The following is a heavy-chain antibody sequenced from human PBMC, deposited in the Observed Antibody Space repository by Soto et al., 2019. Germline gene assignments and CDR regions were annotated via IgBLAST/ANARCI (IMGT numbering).Heavy chain of an antibody. CDR2: INSDGSDT. V-gene: IGHV3-74*01. J-gene: IGHJ6*02. Sequence: EVQLVESGGGLVQPGGSLRLSCAASGFTFSRYWMHWVRQAPGKGLVWVSRINSDGSDTYYADSVKGRFTISRDNAKYTVYLQMNSLRAEDTAVYYCASPYMYSSGLYFYGMDVWGQGTTVTVSS. CDR1: GFTFSRYW. CDR3: ASPYMYSSGLYFYGMDV. D-gene: IGHD6-19*01.